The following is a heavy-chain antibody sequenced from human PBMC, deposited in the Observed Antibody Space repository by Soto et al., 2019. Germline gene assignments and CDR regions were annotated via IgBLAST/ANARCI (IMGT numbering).Heavy chain of an antibody. CDR3: ASVRGGYYYAMDV. D-gene: IGHD3-10*02. CDR1: GGTISSSNW. J-gene: IGHJ6*02. Sequence: SETLSLTCAVSGGTISSSNWWSWVRQPPGKGLEWIGEIYHSGSTNYNPSLKSRVTISVDKSKNQFSLKLSSVTAADTAVYYCASVRGGYYYAMDVWGQGTTVTVSS. CDR2: IYHSGST. V-gene: IGHV4-4*02.